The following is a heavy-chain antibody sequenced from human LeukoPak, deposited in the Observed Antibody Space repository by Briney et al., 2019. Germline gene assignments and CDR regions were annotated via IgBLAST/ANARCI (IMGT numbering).Heavy chain of an antibody. J-gene: IGHJ3*02. Sequence: SQTLSLTCTVSGGSISSGGYYWSWIRQHPGKGLEWIGYIYYSGSTNYNPSLKSRVTISVDTSKNQFSLKLSSVTAADAAVYYCARTLGYSYGEDAFDIWGQGTMVTVSS. CDR3: ARTLGYSYGEDAFDI. CDR2: IYYSGST. D-gene: IGHD5-18*01. CDR1: GGSISSGGYY. V-gene: IGHV4-31*03.